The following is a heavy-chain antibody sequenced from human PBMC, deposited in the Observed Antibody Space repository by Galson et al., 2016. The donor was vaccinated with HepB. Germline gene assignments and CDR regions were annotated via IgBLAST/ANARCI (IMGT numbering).Heavy chain of an antibody. V-gene: IGHV3-49*03. J-gene: IGHJ4*02. Sequence: SLRLSCAGSGFTFGDYAMSWFRQVPGKGLGWVGFIRGKSYGGTTESAASVKGRFTFSSDDSKSIAYLQMNSLRTEDTAMYDCTRGSRLGVSGSYKYWGQGTLVTVSS. CDR2: IRGKSYGGTT. CDR1: GFTFGDYA. D-gene: IGHD3-16*01. CDR3: TRGSRLGVSGSYKY.